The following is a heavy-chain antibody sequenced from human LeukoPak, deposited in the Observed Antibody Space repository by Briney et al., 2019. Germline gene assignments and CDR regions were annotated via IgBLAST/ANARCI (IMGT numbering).Heavy chain of an antibody. Sequence: ASVKVSCKASGYTFTGYYMHWVRQATGQGLEWMGWMNPNSGNTGYAQKFQGRVTITRNTSISTAYMELSSLRSEDTAVYYCARKPVGYCSSTSCPFDYWGQGTLVTVSS. CDR1: GYTFTGYY. D-gene: IGHD2-2*01. J-gene: IGHJ4*02. CDR2: MNPNSGNT. V-gene: IGHV1-8*03. CDR3: ARKPVGYCSSTSCPFDY.